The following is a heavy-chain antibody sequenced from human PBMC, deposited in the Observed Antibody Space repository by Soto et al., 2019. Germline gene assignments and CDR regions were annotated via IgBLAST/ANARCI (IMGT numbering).Heavy chain of an antibody. J-gene: IGHJ4*02. CDR2: ISVDSGAI. D-gene: IGHD3-16*01. CDR3: ARDHRWAFDS. Sequence: EVQLVESGGGLVQPGGYLRLSCVASGFTFDRYAMNWVRQAPGKGLEWLSWISVDSGAIEYSDSVTGRFTISRDDAKNLLYLQMNSLKDEDTAVYYCARDHRWAFDSWGQGTLVTVTS. CDR1: GFTFDRYA. V-gene: IGHV3-48*02.